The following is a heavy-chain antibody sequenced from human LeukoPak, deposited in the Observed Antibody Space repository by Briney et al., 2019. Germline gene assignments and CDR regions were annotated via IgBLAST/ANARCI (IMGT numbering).Heavy chain of an antibody. CDR2: INHSGST. Sequence: SETLSLTCAVYGGSFSGYYWSWIRQPPGKGLEWIGEINHSGSTNYNPSLKSRVTISVDTSKNQFSLKLSSVTAADTAVYYCARRAALPYYGSGSYYNPRDYYGMDVWGQGTTVTVSS. J-gene: IGHJ6*02. D-gene: IGHD3-10*01. V-gene: IGHV4-34*01. CDR1: GGSFSGYY. CDR3: ARRAALPYYGSGSYYNPRDYYGMDV.